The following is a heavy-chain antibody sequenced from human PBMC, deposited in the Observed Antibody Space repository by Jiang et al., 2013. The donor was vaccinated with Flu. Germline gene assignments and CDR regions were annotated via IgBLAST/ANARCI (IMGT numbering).Heavy chain of an antibody. D-gene: IGHD3-3*01. CDR2: IDPSDSYT. V-gene: IGHV5-10-1*01. J-gene: IGHJ5*02. CDR1: GYSFTSYW. Sequence: RISCKGSGYSFTSYWISWVRQIARERPGVDGRIDPSDSYTNYSPSFQGHVTISADKSISTAYLQWSSLKASDTAMYYCARHGGRRFDPWGQGTLVTVSS. CDR3: ARHGGRRFDP.